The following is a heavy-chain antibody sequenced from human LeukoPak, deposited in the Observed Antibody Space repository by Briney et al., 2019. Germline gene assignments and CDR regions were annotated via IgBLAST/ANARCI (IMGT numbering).Heavy chain of an antibody. CDR1: GFTVSSNY. Sequence: GGSLRLSCAASGFTVSSNYMSWVRQAPGKGLEWVSVIYSGGSTYYADSVKGRFTISRDNSKNTLYLQMSSLRAEDTAVYYCAGMLTGYSFDYWGQGTLVTVSS. CDR2: IYSGGST. J-gene: IGHJ4*02. CDR3: AGMLTGYSFDY. D-gene: IGHD3-9*01. V-gene: IGHV3-66*01.